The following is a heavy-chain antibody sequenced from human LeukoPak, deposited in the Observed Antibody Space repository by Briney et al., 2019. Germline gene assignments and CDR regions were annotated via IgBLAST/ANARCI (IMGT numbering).Heavy chain of an antibody. D-gene: IGHD3-3*01. Sequence: SETLPLTCTVSGGSISSYYWSWIRQPPGKGLEWIGYIYYSGSTNYNPSLKNRVTISVDTSKNQFSLKLSSVTAADTAVYYCARGAEYYDFWSGYSGWFDPWGQGTLVTVSS. V-gene: IGHV4-59*01. J-gene: IGHJ5*02. CDR3: ARGAEYYDFWSGYSGWFDP. CDR2: IYYSGST. CDR1: GGSISSYY.